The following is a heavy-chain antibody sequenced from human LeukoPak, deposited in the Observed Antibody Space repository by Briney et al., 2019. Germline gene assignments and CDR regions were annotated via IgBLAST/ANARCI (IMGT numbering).Heavy chain of an antibody. J-gene: IGHJ6*02. CDR2: LKPDGSEM. CDR3: GGGPMTSAV. CDR1: GFTFSSYW. V-gene: IGHV3-7*05. Sequence: GGSLRLSCAASGFTFSSYWMSWVRQVPGKGLEWVANLKPDGSEMYYVDSVKGRFTISRDNAKNSLYLQMNSLRAEDTAVYYCGGGPMTSAVGGQGPRATVPS. D-gene: IGHD4-23*01.